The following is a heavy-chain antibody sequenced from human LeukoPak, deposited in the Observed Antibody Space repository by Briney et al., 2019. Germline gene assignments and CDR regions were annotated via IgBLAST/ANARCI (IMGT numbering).Heavy chain of an antibody. V-gene: IGHV3-21*01. CDR2: ISSSRSYI. D-gene: IGHD2-21*02. J-gene: IGHJ2*01. CDR1: GFTFSGYS. Sequence: PGGSLRLSCAASGFTFSGYSMNWVRQAPGKGLEWVSSISSSRSYIYYADSVEGRFTISRDNAKNSLYLQMNSLRAEDTAVYYCARDGLGFCGGDCYSYWYFDLWGRGTLVTVSS. CDR3: ARDGLGFCGGDCYSYWYFDL.